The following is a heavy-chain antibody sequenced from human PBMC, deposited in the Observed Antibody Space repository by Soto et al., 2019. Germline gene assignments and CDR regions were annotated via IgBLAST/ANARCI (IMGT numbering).Heavy chain of an antibody. Sequence: QGQLVQSGAGVKKPGSSENVSCQASVRTFNNFAFTWVRQDPGQRLEWLGGIMPVFHTTNISYTFQDRITVTADDFTTTVYMEMTGLRSDGPAVYSCATATVSPVWVTLYRYGMDVWGQGTTVTVSS. CDR3: ATATVSPVWVTLYRYGMDV. D-gene: IGHD3-16*01. J-gene: IGHJ6*02. CDR1: VRTFNNFA. CDR2: IMPVFHTT. V-gene: IGHV1-69*01.